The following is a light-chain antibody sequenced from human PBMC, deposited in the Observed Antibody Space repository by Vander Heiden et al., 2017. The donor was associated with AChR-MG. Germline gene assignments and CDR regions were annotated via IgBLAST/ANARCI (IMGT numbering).Light chain of an antibody. CDR1: QSVSSY. CDR3: QQANNWPKT. Sequence: IVMTQSPATLSLSPGERATLVCRVSQSVSSYLAWYQQKPGQAPRLLIYGASSRASGIPARFSGSGSGTEFTLTISSLQSEDFAAYYCQQANNWPKTFGQGTKVEIK. J-gene: IGKJ1*01. CDR2: GAS. V-gene: IGKV3-15*01.